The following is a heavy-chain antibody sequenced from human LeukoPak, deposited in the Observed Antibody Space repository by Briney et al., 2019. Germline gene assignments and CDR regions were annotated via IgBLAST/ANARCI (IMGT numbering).Heavy chain of an antibody. CDR3: ARHTLPHYYYYGMDV. CDR2: IYPGDSDT. V-gene: IGHV5-51*01. CDR1: GYSFTSYW. Sequence: GESLMISCKGSGYSFTSYWIGWVRQMPGKGLEWMGIIYPGDSDTRYSPSFQGQVTISADKSISTAYLQWSSLKASDTAMYYCARHTLPHYYYYGMDVWGQGTTVTVSS. J-gene: IGHJ6*02.